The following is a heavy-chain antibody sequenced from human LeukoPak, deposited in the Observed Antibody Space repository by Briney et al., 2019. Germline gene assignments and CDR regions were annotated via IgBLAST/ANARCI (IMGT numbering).Heavy chain of an antibody. CDR3: VKGGGYTDAFDI. CDR2: ISGSGSST. V-gene: IGHV3-23*01. Sequence: GGSLRLSCAAPGFTFSSYAMSWVRQAPGKGLEWFSAISGSGSSTYYADSVKGRFTISRDNSKNTLYLQMSSLRAEDTAVYYCVKGGGYTDAFDIWGQGTMVTVSS. CDR1: GFTFSSYA. J-gene: IGHJ3*02. D-gene: IGHD5-18*01.